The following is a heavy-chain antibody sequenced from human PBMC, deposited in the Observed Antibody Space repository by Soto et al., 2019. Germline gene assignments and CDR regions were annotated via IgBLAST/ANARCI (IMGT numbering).Heavy chain of an antibody. J-gene: IGHJ4*02. CDR2: INAGNGNT. Sequence: QVQLVQSGAEVKKPGASVKVSCKASGYTFTSYAMHWVRQAPGQRLEWMGWINAGNGNTKYSQKFQGRVTITRDTSASTAYMELSSLRSEDTAVYSCATLGYCSGGSCVQVDYWGQGTLVTVSS. D-gene: IGHD2-15*01. V-gene: IGHV1-3*01. CDR1: GYTFTSYA. CDR3: ATLGYCSGGSCVQVDY.